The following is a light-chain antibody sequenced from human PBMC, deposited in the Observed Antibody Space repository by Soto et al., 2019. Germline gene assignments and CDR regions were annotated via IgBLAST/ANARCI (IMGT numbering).Light chain of an antibody. J-gene: IGKJ1*01. CDR3: QQRSNWPPIT. CDR2: DAS. V-gene: IGKV3-11*01. Sequence: IVLTQSPSSLSLYPGERATLSCRVSQSVSSYLAWYQQKPGQAPRLLIYDASNRATGIPARFSGSGSGTDFTLTISSLEPEDFAAYYCQQRSNWPPITFGQGTKV. CDR1: QSVSSY.